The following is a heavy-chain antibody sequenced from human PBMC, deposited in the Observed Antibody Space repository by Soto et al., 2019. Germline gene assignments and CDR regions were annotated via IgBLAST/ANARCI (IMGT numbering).Heavy chain of an antibody. CDR2: ISTVLGTT. D-gene: IGHD2-21*01. V-gene: IGHV1-69*08. J-gene: IGHJ6*02. Sequence: QVQLVQSGAELKKTGSSVKVSCRASGDTFSSYAVNWVRQAPGRGLEWMGRISTVLGTTDYAQNFKGRLTITAEKSTKTVYMELSSLRSEDTAVYYCARRRYCGYDCYHKHYYGMDVWGQGTTVTV. CDR1: GDTFSSYA. CDR3: ARRRYCGYDCYHKHYYGMDV.